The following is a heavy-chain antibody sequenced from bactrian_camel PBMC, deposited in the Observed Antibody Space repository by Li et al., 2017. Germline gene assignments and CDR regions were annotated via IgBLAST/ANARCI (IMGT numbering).Heavy chain of an antibody. V-gene: IGHV3S53*01. Sequence: VQLVESGGGSVQAAGSLRLSCVAPGYTFSTNRVGWFRQTPGKEREGVATIYSDGSTSYADSVKGRFTISQDNAKKTLYHQMNSLKPNDTAMYYCAAVCSSRGGSWYQPIKYIYWGQGTQVTVS. CDR1: GYTFSTNR. CDR2: IYSDGST. CDR3: AAVCSSRGGSWYQPIKYIY. D-gene: IGHD2*01. J-gene: IGHJ4*01.